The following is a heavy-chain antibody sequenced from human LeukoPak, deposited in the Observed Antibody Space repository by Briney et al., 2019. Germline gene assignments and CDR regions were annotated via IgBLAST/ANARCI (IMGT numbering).Heavy chain of an antibody. CDR3: ARNDLPYGSGSYEVHWFDP. D-gene: IGHD3-10*01. CDR2: INPNSGGT. CDR1: GYTFTGYY. Sequence: ASVKVSCKASGYTFTGYYMHWVRQAPGQGLEWMGWINPNSGGTNYAQKFQGGVTMTRDTSISTAYMELSRLRSDDTAVYYCARNDLPYGSGSYEVHWFDPWGQGTLVIVSS. J-gene: IGHJ5*02. V-gene: IGHV1-2*02.